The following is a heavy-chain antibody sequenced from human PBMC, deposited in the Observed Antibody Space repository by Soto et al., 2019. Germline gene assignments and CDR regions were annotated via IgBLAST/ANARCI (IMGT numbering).Heavy chain of an antibody. J-gene: IGHJ2*01. CDR2: IYPGDSDI. CDR1: GYSFTNYW. V-gene: IGHV5-51*03. CDR3: MRRWSPTRNGWYWYFDL. Sequence: EVQLVQSGAEVKKPGESLRISCQGSGYSFTNYWIAWVRQMPGKGLEWLGIIYPGDSDIRYNPSFQGQVTISADESINTAYLQWSSLKASDTAIYYCMRRWSPTRNGWYWYFDLWGRGTLVTVSS. D-gene: IGHD6-19*01.